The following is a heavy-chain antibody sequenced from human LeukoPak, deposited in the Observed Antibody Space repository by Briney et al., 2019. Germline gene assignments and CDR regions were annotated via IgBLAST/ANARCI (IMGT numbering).Heavy chain of an antibody. CDR1: GFTFSSYA. J-gene: IGHJ4*02. D-gene: IGHD2-15*01. CDR3: AKGGYCSGVSCYFHFDY. V-gene: IGHV3-23*01. CDR2: ISGSGGST. Sequence: PGGSLRLSCAASGFTFSSYAMNWVRQAPGKGLEWVSAISGSGGSTYYADSVKGRFTISRDNSKNTLYLQMNSLRAEDTAVYYVAKGGYCSGVSCYFHFDYWGQGTLVTVSS.